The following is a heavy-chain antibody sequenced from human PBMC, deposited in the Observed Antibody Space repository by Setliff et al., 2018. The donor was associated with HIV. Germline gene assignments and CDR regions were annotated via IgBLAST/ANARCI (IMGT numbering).Heavy chain of an antibody. V-gene: IGHV3-30*04. CDR3: ARVAETRGYSYDYRLYYYGMDV. J-gene: IGHJ6*02. D-gene: IGHD5-18*01. Sequence: GRSMRLACAAAGSTFSSYAIHWVRQAPGRGREWVALISSDGSNKYYTDSVTGRFTISRDKSKNTLYLQMNSLRAEDAAVYYCARVAETRGYSYDYRLYYYGMDVWGQGTTVTVSS. CDR2: ISSDGSNK. CDR1: GSTFSSYA.